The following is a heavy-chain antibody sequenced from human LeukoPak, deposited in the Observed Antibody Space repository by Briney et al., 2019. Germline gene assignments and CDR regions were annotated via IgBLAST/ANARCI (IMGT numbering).Heavy chain of an antibody. J-gene: IGHJ3*02. CDR3: ARASITMIVASFFDI. CDR1: GFTFSSYA. Sequence: PGGSLRLSCAASGFTFSSYAMHWVRQAPGKGLEWVAVISYDGSNKYYADSVKGRFTISRDNSKNTLYLQMNSLRAEDTAVYYCARASITMIVASFFDIWGQGTMVTVSS. V-gene: IGHV3-30*04. CDR2: ISYDGSNK. D-gene: IGHD3-22*01.